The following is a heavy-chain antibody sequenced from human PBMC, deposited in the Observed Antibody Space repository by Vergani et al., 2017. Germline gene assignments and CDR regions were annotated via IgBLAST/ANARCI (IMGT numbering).Heavy chain of an antibody. Sequence: QVQLVQSGAEVKKPGASVKVSCKASGYTFSSYGIGWVRQAPGQGLEWMGWISPYNGNTNYAQKFQGRVTMTTGTSTSTAYMELRSLRSDDTAVYYCARRIPEGSWPPHCDFWGQGTLVTVSS. V-gene: IGHV1-18*04. J-gene: IGHJ4*02. CDR3: ARRIPEGSWPPHCDF. CDR1: GYTFSSYG. D-gene: IGHD2-15*01. CDR2: ISPYNGNT.